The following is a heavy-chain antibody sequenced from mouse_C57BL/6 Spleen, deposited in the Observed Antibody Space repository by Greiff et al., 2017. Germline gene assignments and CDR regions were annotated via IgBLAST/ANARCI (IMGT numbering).Heavy chain of an antibody. J-gene: IGHJ2*01. Sequence: QVQLQQSGPELVKPGASVKISCKASGYAFSSSWMNWVKQRPGKGLEWIGRIYPGDGDTNYNGKFKGKATLTADKSSSTAYMQLSSLTSEDSAVYFCARLYGERYLDYGGKGTTLTVSS. CDR3: ARLYGERYLDY. V-gene: IGHV1-82*01. CDR1: GYAFSSSW. CDR2: IYPGDGDT. D-gene: IGHD1-1*02.